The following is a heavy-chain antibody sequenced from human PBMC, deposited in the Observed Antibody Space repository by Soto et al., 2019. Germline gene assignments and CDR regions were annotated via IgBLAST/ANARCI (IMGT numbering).Heavy chain of an antibody. CDR2: INHSGST. V-gene: IGHV4-34*01. CDR1: GGSFSGYY. J-gene: IGHJ6*02. CDR3: AGFARGATKVYYYGMDV. Sequence: SETLSLTCAVYGGSFSGYYWSWIRQPPGKGLEWIGEINHSGSTNYNPSLKSRVTISVDTSKNQFSPKLSSVTAADTAVYYCAGFARGATKVYYYGMDVWGQGTTVTVSS. D-gene: IGHD1-26*01.